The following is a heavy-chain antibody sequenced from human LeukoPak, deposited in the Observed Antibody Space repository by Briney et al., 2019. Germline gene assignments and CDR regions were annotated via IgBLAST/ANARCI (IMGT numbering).Heavy chain of an antibody. D-gene: IGHD3-3*01. Sequence: GGSLRLSCAASGFTFSSYSMNWVRQAPGKGLEWVSSISSSSSYIYYADSVKGRFTISRDNAKNSLYLQMNSLRAEDTAVYYCARDKDDFWSGIDYWGQGTLVTVSS. CDR2: ISSSSSYI. V-gene: IGHV3-21*01. CDR3: ARDKDDFWSGIDY. CDR1: GFTFSSYS. J-gene: IGHJ4*02.